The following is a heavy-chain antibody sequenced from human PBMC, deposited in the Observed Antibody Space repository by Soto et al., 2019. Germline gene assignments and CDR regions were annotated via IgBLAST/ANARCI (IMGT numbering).Heavy chain of an antibody. J-gene: IGHJ4*02. CDR2: IYYSGSA. CDR3: ARGHGSGWQNFEY. D-gene: IGHD6-19*01. CDR1: GGSINSYY. V-gene: IGHV4-59*01. Sequence: SETLSLTCTVSGGSINSYYWSWIRQSPGKRLEWIGYIYYSGSANYHPSLRSRGTISLDTSRNQFSLKLTSVTAADTAVYYCARGHGSGWQNFEYWGQGTQVTVSS.